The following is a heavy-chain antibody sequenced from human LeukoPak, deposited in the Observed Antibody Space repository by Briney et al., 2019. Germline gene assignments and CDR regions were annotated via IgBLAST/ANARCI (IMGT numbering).Heavy chain of an antibody. CDR3: AREYKWLRSAGRRYNWFDP. V-gene: IGHV1-2*02. D-gene: IGHD5-12*01. Sequence: ASVKVSCKSSGYIFTDYSLHWVRQAPGQGLEWMGWINPQSGGATYAEKFQGRVTMTRDTSITTAYMELSRLTSDDTAVFYCAREYKWLRSAGRRYNWFDPWGQGTLVTVSS. J-gene: IGHJ5*02. CDR2: INPQSGGA. CDR1: GYIFTDYS.